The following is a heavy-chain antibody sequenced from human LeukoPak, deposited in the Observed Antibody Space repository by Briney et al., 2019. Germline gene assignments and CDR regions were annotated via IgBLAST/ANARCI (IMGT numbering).Heavy chain of an antibody. V-gene: IGHV1-2*02. CDR2: INPNSGGT. Sequence: ASVRVSCTASGYTFINSDINWVRQASGQGLGWMGWINPNSGGTNYAQKFQGRVTMTRDTSISTAYMELSRLRSDDTAVYYCAREGHCSSTSCYSVGYYYYGMDVWGQGTTVTVSS. CDR1: GYTFINSD. D-gene: IGHD2-2*02. J-gene: IGHJ6*02. CDR3: AREGHCSSTSCYSVGYYYYGMDV.